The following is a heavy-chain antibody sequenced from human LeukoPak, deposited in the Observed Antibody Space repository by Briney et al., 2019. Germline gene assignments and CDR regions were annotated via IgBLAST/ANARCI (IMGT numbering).Heavy chain of an antibody. Sequence: QSGGSLRLSCAASGFPFSSYGIHWGRQAPGKGLDWVALISIDGSNKYYPDAVKGRFTISRDKSKNTVYLQMNSLRGEDTAVYYCAKSGTAAAGQRGYFDYWGQGTLVTVSS. D-gene: IGHD6-13*01. CDR1: GFPFSSYG. CDR3: AKSGTAAAGQRGYFDY. V-gene: IGHV3-30*18. CDR2: ISIDGSNK. J-gene: IGHJ4*02.